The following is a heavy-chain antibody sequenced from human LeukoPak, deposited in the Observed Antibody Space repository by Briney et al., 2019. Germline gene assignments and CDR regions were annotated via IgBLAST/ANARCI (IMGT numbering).Heavy chain of an antibody. V-gene: IGHV4-34*01. CDR1: GGFLSGYY. Sequence: TSETLSLTCGVYGGFLSGYYWIWIRQPPGKGREWVGEINHSGSNDYHPSLKRRVTISVDTSKNQFSLKLSSVTVADRAGYYFGRSGIYYFDMDVWGKVTTVTISS. CDR3: GRSGIYYFDMDV. CDR2: INHSGSN. J-gene: IGHJ6*03.